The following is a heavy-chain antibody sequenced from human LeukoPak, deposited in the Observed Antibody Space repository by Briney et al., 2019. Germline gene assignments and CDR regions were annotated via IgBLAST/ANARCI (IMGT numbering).Heavy chain of an antibody. CDR2: ISYDGSNK. D-gene: IGHD2-2*02. Sequence: GALRLSCAASGFTFSSYGMHWVRQAPGKGLEWVAVISYDGSNKHYADSVKGRFTISRDNSKNTLYLQMNSLRAEDTAVYYCAKSDCSSTSCYTNWFDPWGQGTLVTVSS. CDR3: AKSDCSSTSCYTNWFDP. J-gene: IGHJ5*02. CDR1: GFTFSSYG. V-gene: IGHV3-30*18.